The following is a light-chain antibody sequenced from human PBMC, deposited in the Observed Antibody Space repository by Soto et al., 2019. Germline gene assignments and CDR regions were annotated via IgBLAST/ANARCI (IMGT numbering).Light chain of an antibody. CDR1: SSNIGAGYD. J-gene: IGLJ2*01. Sequence: QSVLTQPPSVSGAPGQRVTISCTGSSSNIGAGYDVHWYQQLPGTAPKLLIYGNSNQPSGVPDRFSGSKSGTSASLAITGLQAEDEADYYCQSYDSSLTHVVFGGGIKVTVL. CDR3: QSYDSSLTHVV. CDR2: GNS. V-gene: IGLV1-40*01.